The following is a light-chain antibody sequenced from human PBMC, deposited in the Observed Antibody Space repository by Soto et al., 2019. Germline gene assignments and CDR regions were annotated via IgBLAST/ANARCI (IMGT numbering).Light chain of an antibody. CDR3: ASWDDDLGGGVI. J-gene: IGLJ2*01. Sequence: QLVLTQPPSVSGTPGQRVTISCSGTKSNIGSNYVYWYQQFPGTAPKLLISKTVQRPSGVPDRFSGSKSGTSASLAISGLRSEDEADYYCASWDDDLGGGVIFGGGTKLTVL. V-gene: IGLV1-47*01. CDR1: KSNIGSNY. CDR2: KTV.